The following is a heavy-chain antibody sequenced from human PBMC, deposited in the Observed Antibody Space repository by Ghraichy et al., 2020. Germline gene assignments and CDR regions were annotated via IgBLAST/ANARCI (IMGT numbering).Heavy chain of an antibody. V-gene: IGHV3-48*02. CDR3: ASTYYDYVWGSYRYDNYYYYGMDV. CDR2: ISSSSSTI. CDR1: GFTFSSYS. J-gene: IGHJ6*02. Sequence: GGSLRLSCAASGFTFSSYSMNWVRQAPGKGLEWVSYISSSSSTIYYADSVKGRFTISRDNAKNSLYLQMNSLRDEDTAVYYCASTYYDYVWGSYRYDNYYYYGMDVWGQGTTVTVSS. D-gene: IGHD3-16*02.